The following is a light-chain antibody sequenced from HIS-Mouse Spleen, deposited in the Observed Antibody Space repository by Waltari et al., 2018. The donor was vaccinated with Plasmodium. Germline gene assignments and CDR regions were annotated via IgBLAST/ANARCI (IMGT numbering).Light chain of an antibody. V-gene: IGLV3-10*01. J-gene: IGLJ3*02. CDR3: YSTDSSGNHRV. Sequence: SYELTQPPSVSVSPGQTARITCSGDALPKKYAYWYQQKSVQAPVLVIYEDSKRPSGIPEIFSGSSSWTMATLTISGAQVEDEADYYCYSTDSSGNHRVFGGGTKLTVL. CDR2: EDS. CDR1: ALPKKY.